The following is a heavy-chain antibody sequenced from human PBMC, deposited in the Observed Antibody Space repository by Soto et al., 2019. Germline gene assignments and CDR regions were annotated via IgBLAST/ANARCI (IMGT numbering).Heavy chain of an antibody. J-gene: IGHJ5*02. CDR2: VYNSGST. Sequence: SETLSLTCTVSGGSITSYNWNWLRQPPGKALEWIGYVYNSGSTNYNPSLKSRVTISVDTSKNQFSLKVNSVTAADTAVYYCARRAVVAVAGSLDNWLDPWGQGILVTVSS. CDR3: ARRAVVAVAGSLDNWLDP. D-gene: IGHD2-15*01. CDR1: GGSITSYN. V-gene: IGHV4-59*01.